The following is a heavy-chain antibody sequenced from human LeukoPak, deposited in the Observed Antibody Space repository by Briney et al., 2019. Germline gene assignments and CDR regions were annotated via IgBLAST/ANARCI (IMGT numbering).Heavy chain of an antibody. CDR2: IYYSGST. D-gene: IGHD2-15*01. CDR1: GGSLSSYF. J-gene: IGHJ4*02. CDR3: ARFLGGLYGSGGSCYYFDY. V-gene: IGHV4-59*01. Sequence: PPETLSLTCTVTGGSLSSYFWSWLRQPPGKGLEWIGYIYYSGSTNYKPSLKSRVTISVDTSKNQFSLKLSSVSAADTAVYYCARFLGGLYGSGGSCYYFDYWGQGTLVTVSS.